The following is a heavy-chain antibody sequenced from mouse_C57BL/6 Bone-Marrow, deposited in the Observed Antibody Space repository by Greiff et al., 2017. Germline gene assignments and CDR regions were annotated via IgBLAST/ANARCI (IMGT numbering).Heavy chain of an antibody. J-gene: IGHJ3*01. V-gene: IGHV1-7*01. CDR2: INPSSGYT. CDR1: GYTFTSYW. CDR3: ARGDYRAWFAY. D-gene: IGHD1-1*02. Sequence: VQVVESGAELAKPGASVKLSCKASGYTFTSYWMHWVKQRPGQGLEWIGYINPSSGYTKYNQKFKDKATLTADKSSSTAYMQLSSLTYEDSAVYYCARGDYRAWFAYWGQGTLVTVSA.